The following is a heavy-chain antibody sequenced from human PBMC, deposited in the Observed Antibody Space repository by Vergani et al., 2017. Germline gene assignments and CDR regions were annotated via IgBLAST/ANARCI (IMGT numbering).Heavy chain of an antibody. V-gene: IGHV3-33*01. CDR3: ARGSAAGNYYYGMDV. D-gene: IGHD6-13*01. CDR2: IWSDGSNK. Sequence: QVQLVESGGGVVQPGRSLRLSCAASGFTFSSYGMHWVRQAPGKGLEWVAVIWSDGSNKYLAESVKGRFTISRDNSKNTLYLQMNSLRAEDTAVYYCARGSAAGNYYYGMDVWGQGP. CDR1: GFTFSSYG. J-gene: IGHJ6*02.